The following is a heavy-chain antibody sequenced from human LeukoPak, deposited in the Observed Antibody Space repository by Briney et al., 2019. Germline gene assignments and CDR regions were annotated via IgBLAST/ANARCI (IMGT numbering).Heavy chain of an antibody. D-gene: IGHD6-19*01. J-gene: IGHJ4*02. CDR3: ARRNGQWLVRKNYFDY. CDR2: IYYSGST. CDR1: GGSISSYN. Sequence: NPSETLSLTCTVSGGSISSYNWSWIRQPPGQGLEWVGYIYYSGSTNYNPSLKSRVSITVDTSKNQSSLKLSSVTAADTAVHYCARRNGQWLVRKNYFDYWGQGNLVTVSS. V-gene: IGHV4-59*12.